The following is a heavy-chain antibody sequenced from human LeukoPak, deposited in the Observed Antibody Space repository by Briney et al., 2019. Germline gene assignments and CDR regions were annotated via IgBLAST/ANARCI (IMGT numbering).Heavy chain of an antibody. D-gene: IGHD3-22*01. CDR2: IWYDGSNK. V-gene: IGHV3-33*01. J-gene: IGHJ4*02. CDR3: ARARGVSTGYRPIDY. CDR1: GFTFSTSG. Sequence: GGSLRLSCAASGFTFSTSGMHWVRQAPGKGLEWVAVIWYDGSNKHYAESVKGRFSISRDNSKSTLYLQMNSLRAEDTAVYYCARARGVSTGYRPIDYWGQGTLVTVSS.